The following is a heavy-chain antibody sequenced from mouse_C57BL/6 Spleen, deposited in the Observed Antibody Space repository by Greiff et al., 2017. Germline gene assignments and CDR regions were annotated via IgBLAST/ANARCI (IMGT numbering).Heavy chain of an antibody. V-gene: IGHV14-1*01. J-gene: IGHJ1*03. CDR1: GFNIKDYY. CDR3: TTSNTGGWYFDV. CDR2: IVPEDGDP. D-gene: IGHD2-5*01. Sequence: VQLQQSGAELVRPGASVKLSCTASGFNIKDYYMHWVKQRPEQGLDGIGRIVPEDGDPEYAPKFQGKATMTADTSSNTAYLQLSSLTSEDTAVYYCTTSNTGGWYFDVWGTGTTVTVSS.